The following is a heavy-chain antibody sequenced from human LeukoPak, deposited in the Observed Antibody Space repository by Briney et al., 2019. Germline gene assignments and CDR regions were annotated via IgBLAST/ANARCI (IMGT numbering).Heavy chain of an antibody. CDR2: IYYSGST. D-gene: IGHD3-3*01. CDR3: ATLKFLEWLLSSFDP. V-gene: IGHV4-59*08. J-gene: IGHJ5*02. CDR1: GGSISSYY. Sequence: PSETLSLTCTVSGGSISSYYWSWIRQPPGKGLEWIGYIYYSGSTNYNPSLKRRVTISVDTSKNQFSLKLSSVTAADTAVYYCATLKFLEWLLSSFDPWGQGTLVTVSS.